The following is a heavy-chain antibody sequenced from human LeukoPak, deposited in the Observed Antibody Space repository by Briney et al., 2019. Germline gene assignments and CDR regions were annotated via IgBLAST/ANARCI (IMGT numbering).Heavy chain of an antibody. D-gene: IGHD6-6*01. Sequence: PGGSLRLSCAASGFSFNTYSMNWVRQTPGKGLEWVSFISDSGSNTYYADSVTGRFTISRDNSKNTVYLQLNSLRAEDTAIYYCANSYSSSSAFYFDYWDQGTLVTVSS. CDR2: ISDSGSNT. V-gene: IGHV3-23*01. CDR1: GFSFNTYS. CDR3: ANSYSSSSAFYFDY. J-gene: IGHJ4*02.